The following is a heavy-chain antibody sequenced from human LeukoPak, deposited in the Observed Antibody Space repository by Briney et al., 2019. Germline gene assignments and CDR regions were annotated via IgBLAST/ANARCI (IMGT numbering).Heavy chain of an antibody. J-gene: IGHJ5*02. Sequence: SETLSPTCAVSGYSISSGYYWGWIRQPPGNGLERIGTIYHSGSTYYNPSLKSRVTISVDTSKNQFSLKLSSVTAADTAVYYCARHLLGYCTSTTCRAGRRFDPWGQGTLVTVSS. V-gene: IGHV4-38-2*01. CDR1: GYSISSGYY. CDR3: ARHLLGYCTSTTCRAGRRFDP. CDR2: IYHSGST. D-gene: IGHD2-2*01.